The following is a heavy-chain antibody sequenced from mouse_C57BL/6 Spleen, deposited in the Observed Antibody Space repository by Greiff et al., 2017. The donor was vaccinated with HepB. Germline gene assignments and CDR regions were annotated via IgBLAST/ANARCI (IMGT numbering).Heavy chain of an antibody. J-gene: IGHJ2*01. CDR3: SSCDGAGGY. CDR1: GYAFTSSW. V-gene: IGHV1-64*01. CDR2: IYPNSGST. D-gene: IGHD2-3*01. Sequence: VQLQQSGPELVKPGASVKFSCKASGYAFTSSWMHWVKQRPGQGLEWIGLIYPNSGSTNYNEKFKGKATLTADKSSSTAYMQLSSLTSEDSAVSYGSSCDGAGGYWGQGTTLTVSS.